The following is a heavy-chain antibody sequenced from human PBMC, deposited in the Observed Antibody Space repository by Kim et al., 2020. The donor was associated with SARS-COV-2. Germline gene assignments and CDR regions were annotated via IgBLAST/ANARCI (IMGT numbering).Heavy chain of an antibody. CDR1: GFTFSSFW. Sequence: GGSLRLSCAASGFTFSSFWMSWVRQAPGRGLEWVANIKQHGSEKYYVDSVKGRFTISRDNAKNSLFLQMNSLRADDTAVYYCARDYYDSDGYASHAFDIWGQGTMVTVSS. J-gene: IGHJ3*02. CDR2: IKQHGSEK. V-gene: IGHV3-7*05. CDR3: ARDYYDSDGYASHAFDI. D-gene: IGHD3-22*01.